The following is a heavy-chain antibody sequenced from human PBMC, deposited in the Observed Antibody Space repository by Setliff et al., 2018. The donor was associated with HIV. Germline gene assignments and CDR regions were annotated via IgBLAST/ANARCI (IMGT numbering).Heavy chain of an antibody. J-gene: IGHJ4*02. CDR1: RYTFSSYY. D-gene: IGHD2-21*02. CDR3: ARELPGVCYFDD. V-gene: IGHV1-46*01. CDR2: IDTTGST. Sequence: ASVKVSCKASRYTFSSYYLHWMRQAPGQGLEWMAMIDTTGSTFYAQTFQGRITMTRDTSTSAIYMELNGLTSEDTAVYYCARELPGVCYFDDWGQGALVTVSS.